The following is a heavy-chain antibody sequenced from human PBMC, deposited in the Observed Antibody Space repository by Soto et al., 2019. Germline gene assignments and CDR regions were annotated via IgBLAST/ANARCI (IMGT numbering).Heavy chain of an antibody. D-gene: IGHD5-18*01. CDR3: ARAQLWWNYYYYYGMDV. CDR1: GGSFSGYY. V-gene: IGHV4-34*01. Sequence: LSLTCAVYGGSFSGYYWSWIRQPPGKGLEWIGEINHSGSTNYNPSLKSRVTISVDTSKNQFSLKLSSVTAADTAVYYCARAQLWWNYYYYYGMDVWGQGTTVTVSS. J-gene: IGHJ6*02. CDR2: INHSGST.